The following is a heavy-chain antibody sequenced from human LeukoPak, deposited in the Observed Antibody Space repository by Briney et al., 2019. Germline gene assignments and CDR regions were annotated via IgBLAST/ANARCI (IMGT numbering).Heavy chain of an antibody. J-gene: IGHJ3*02. CDR1: TDSFSPFY. CDR3: ARSDGYGLVGI. Sequence: PSETLSLTCAVSTDSFSPFYWTWIRQPPGKGLGWIAFMFYSGNTYYNPSLKSRVTISLDTSKNQFSLRLRSVTAADTAVYYCARSDGYGLVGIWGQGTMVTVSS. V-gene: IGHV4-59*01. CDR2: MFYSGNT. D-gene: IGHD3-10*01.